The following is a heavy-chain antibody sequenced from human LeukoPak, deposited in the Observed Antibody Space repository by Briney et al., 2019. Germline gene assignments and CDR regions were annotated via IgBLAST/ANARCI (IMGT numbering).Heavy chain of an antibody. V-gene: IGHV4-39*01. CDR1: GGSISSSTYY. D-gene: IGHD1-26*01. J-gene: IGHJ3*02. Sequence: PSETLSLTCTVSGGSISSSTYYWGWIRQPPGKGLEWIGRIYYSGSTYYNPSLKSRVTISVDTSKNPFSLKLNSVTAADTAVYYCATPYSGGYHGLDIWGQGTMVTVSS. CDR3: ATPYSGGYHGLDI. CDR2: IYYSGST.